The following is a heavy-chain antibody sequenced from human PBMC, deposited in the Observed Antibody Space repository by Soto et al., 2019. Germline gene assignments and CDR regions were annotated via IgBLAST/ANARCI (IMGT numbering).Heavy chain of an antibody. CDR2: ITSSSSTI. D-gene: IGHD6-13*01. CDR1: GFTFSSYS. J-gene: IGHJ4*02. V-gene: IGHV3-48*02. Sequence: PGGSLRLSCAASGFTFSSYSMNWVRQAPGKGLEWVSYITSSSSTIYYADSVKGRFTISRDKAKNSLYLQMNSLRDEDTAVYYCARDDSSRWYPHMHDYWGQGTLVTVSS. CDR3: ARDDSSRWYPHMHDY.